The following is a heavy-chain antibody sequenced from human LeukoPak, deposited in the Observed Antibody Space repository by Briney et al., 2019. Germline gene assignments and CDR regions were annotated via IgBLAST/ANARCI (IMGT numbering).Heavy chain of an antibody. J-gene: IGHJ4*02. V-gene: IGHV1-69*13. CDR2: IIPIFGTA. CDR1: GGTFSSYA. Sequence: AASVKVSCKASGGTFSSYAISWVRQAPGQGLEWMGGIIPIFGTANYAQKFQGRVTITADESTSTAYMELSSLRSEDTAVYYCARDLGATGDYWGQGTLVTVSS. CDR3: ARDLGATGDY. D-gene: IGHD1-26*01.